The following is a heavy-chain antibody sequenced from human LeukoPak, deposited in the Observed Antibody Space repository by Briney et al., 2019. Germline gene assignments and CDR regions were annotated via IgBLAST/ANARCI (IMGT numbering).Heavy chain of an antibody. CDR1: GGTFSSYA. D-gene: IGHD1-26*01. CDR2: INPNSGGT. Sequence: ASVKVSCKASGGTFSSYAISWVRQAPGRGLEWMGRINPNSGGTNYAQKFQGRVTMTRDTSVSTAYMELSRLRSDDTAVYYCARGPSGSYLTWGQGTLVTVSS. CDR3: ARGPSGSYLT. J-gene: IGHJ5*02. V-gene: IGHV1-2*06.